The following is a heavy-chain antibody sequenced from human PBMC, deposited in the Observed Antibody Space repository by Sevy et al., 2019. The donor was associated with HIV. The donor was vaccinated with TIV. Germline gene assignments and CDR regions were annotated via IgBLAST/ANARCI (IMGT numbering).Heavy chain of an antibody. CDR2: ISSRSSTI. J-gene: IGHJ6*02. CDR1: GFTFSSYS. CDR3: ARGTEVGGYYYYGMDV. V-gene: IGHV3-48*01. D-gene: IGHD3-10*01. Sequence: GGSLRLSCAASGFTFSSYSMNWVRQAPGKGLEWVSYISSRSSTIYYAESVKGRFTISRDNAKDSLYLQMNSLRAEDTAVYYCARGTEVGGYYYYGMDVWGQGTTVTVSS.